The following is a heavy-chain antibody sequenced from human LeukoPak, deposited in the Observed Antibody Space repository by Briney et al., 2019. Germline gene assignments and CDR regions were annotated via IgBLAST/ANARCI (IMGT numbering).Heavy chain of an antibody. CDR1: GFTFSNYW. Sequence: PGGSLRLSCAASGFTFSNYWVTWVRQAPGKGLEWVANMNQDGSGKYYVDSVKGRFAISRDNAKNSLYLQMNNLRVEDTAVYYCARDNDRKDDSWGQGTLVTVSS. D-gene: IGHD3-16*01. CDR3: ARDNDRKDDS. CDR2: MNQDGSGK. V-gene: IGHV3-7*01. J-gene: IGHJ5*02.